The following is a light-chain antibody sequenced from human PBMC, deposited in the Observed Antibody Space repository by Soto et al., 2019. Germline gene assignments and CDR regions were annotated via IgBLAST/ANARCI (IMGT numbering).Light chain of an antibody. CDR2: EDT. Sequence: QSALAQPASVSGSPGQSITISCTGTSSDVGSYNFVSWYQQYPGKVPKLMIYEDTKRPSGVSNRFSGSKSGNTASLTISGLQAEDEADYYCFSYAGSTYVFGTGTK. CDR3: FSYAGSTYV. J-gene: IGLJ1*01. CDR1: SSDVGSYNF. V-gene: IGLV2-23*01.